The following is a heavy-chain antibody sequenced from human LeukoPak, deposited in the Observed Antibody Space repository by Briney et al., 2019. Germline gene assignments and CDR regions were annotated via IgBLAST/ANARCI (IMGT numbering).Heavy chain of an antibody. J-gene: IGHJ3*02. CDR2: IYYSGST. Sequence: SETLSLTCTVSGGSISSYYWSWIRQPPGKGLEWIGYIYYSGSTNYNPSLKSRVTISVDTSKNQFSLKLSSVTAEDTAVYYCAKGQEMATIPVGAFDIWGQGTMVTVSS. V-gene: IGHV4-59*01. CDR3: AKGQEMATIPVGAFDI. CDR1: GGSISSYY. D-gene: IGHD5-24*01.